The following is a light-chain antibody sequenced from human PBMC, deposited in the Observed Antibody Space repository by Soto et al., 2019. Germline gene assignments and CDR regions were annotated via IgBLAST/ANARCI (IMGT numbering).Light chain of an antibody. V-gene: IGKV1-39*01. CDR1: QSINIY. J-gene: IGKJ4*01. CDR3: QQSYSTPQLT. CDR2: AAS. Sequence: DIQMTQSPSSLSASVGDRVTITCRASQSINIYSNWYQQKPGKAPKLLIYAASTLQSGVPSRFSGSGSRTDFTLTISSLQPEDFATNYCQQSYSTPQLTFGGGTKVEIK.